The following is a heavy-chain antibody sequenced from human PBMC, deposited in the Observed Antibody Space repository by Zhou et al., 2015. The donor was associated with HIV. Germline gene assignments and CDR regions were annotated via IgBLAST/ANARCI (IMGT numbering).Heavy chain of an antibody. V-gene: IGHV1-69*06. CDR3: ASIIPYPFDP. J-gene: IGHJ5*02. CDR1: GGTFSTYA. CDR2: IIPMSTTA. Sequence: LMQSGTEVTKPGSSVKVSCKASGGTFSTYAISWVRQAPGQGLEWMGGIIPMSTTAKYAQKFQGRVTFTADRSTSTAYMDLRSLKFEDTAMYYCASIIPYPFDPWGQGTLVTVSS. D-gene: IGHD2-21*01.